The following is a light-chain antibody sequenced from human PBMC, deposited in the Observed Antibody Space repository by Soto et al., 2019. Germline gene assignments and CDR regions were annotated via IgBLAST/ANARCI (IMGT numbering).Light chain of an antibody. Sequence: EIVLTQSPGTLSLSPGERATLSCRASQSVSSTYLTWYQQKPGQAPRLLIYEASRRATGIPDRFSGSGSGTDFSLTTSRLEPEDFAVYYCQHSDSLRWTFGLGTKVEIK. J-gene: IGKJ1*01. CDR1: QSVSSTY. CDR2: EAS. CDR3: QHSDSLRWT. V-gene: IGKV3-20*01.